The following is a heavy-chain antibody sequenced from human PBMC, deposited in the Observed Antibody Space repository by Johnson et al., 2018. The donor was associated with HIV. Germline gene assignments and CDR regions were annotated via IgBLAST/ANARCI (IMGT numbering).Heavy chain of an antibody. CDR1: GFTFDDYG. V-gene: IGHV3-30*03. CDR2: ISYDGSNK. D-gene: IGHD3-16*02. Sequence: QVQLVESGGRVVRPGGSLRLSCVASGFTFDDYGMSWVRQAPGKGLEWVAVISYDGSNKDYADSVKGRFTISRDNSKNTLYLQMNSLRAEDTAVYFCARGPIADDACDIWGQGTMVTVSS. J-gene: IGHJ3*02. CDR3: ARGPIADDACDI.